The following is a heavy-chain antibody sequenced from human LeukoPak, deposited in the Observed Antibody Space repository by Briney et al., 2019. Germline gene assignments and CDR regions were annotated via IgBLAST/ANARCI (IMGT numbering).Heavy chain of an antibody. J-gene: IGHJ4*02. D-gene: IGHD6-19*01. V-gene: IGHV3-23*01. CDR2: ISGSGGST. CDR1: GFTFSSYA. CDR3: AKDYSSYSSGWYRF. Sequence: GGSLRLSCAASGFTFSSYAMSWVRQAPGKGLEWVSAISGSGGSTYYADSVKGRFTISRDNSKYTLYLQMNSLRAEDTAVYYCAKDYSSYSSGWYRFWGQGTLVTVSS.